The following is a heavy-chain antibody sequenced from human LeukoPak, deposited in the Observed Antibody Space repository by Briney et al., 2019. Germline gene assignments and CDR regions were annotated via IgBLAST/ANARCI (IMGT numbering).Heavy chain of an antibody. V-gene: IGHV3-66*01. J-gene: IGHJ4*02. CDR3: ASSLASARAAGYYFDY. Sequence: PGGSLRLACAASGFTVSSKYMSWVRQAPGKGLEWISIIYSSGSTFYADSVKGRFTISRDKSKNTLYLQMNSLRAEDTAVYYCASSLASARAAGYYFDYWGQRTLVTVSS. CDR2: IYSSGST. CDR1: GFTVSSKY. D-gene: IGHD6-6*01.